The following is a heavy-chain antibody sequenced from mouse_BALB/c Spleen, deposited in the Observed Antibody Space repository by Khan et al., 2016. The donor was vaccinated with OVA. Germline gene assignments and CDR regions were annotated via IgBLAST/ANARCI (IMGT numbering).Heavy chain of an antibody. CDR2: INPYTGDT. CDR1: GYSFTGYF. Sequence: VQLQQSGPELVKPGASVKISCKASGYSFTGYFMNWVKQSHGKSLGWIGRINPYTGDTFYNQKFKGKATLTVDKSSTTAHMDLLSLTSEESAVYYCGGSVDYDYDAWFAYWGQGTLVTVSA. V-gene: IGHV1-37*01. J-gene: IGHJ3*01. CDR3: GGSVDYDYDAWFAY. D-gene: IGHD2-4*01.